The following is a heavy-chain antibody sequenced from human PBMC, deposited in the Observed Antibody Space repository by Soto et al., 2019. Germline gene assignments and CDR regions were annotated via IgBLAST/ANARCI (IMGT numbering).Heavy chain of an antibody. V-gene: IGHV4-31*03. CDR3: ARDLRRYYDMDV. CDR1: GGSISSGGYY. CDR2: IYYSGST. Sequence: SETLSLTCTVSGGSISSGGYYWSWIRQHPGKGLEWIGYIYYSGSTYYNPSLKSRVTISVDTSKNQFSLKLSSVTAADTAVYHCARDLRRYYDMDVWGQGTTVTVSS. J-gene: IGHJ6*02.